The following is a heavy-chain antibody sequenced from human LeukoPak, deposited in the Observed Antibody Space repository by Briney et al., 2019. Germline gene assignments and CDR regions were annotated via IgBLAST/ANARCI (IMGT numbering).Heavy chain of an antibody. CDR2: INHSGST. CDR3: ARGFMTDFDY. CDR1: GGSISSYY. J-gene: IGHJ4*02. V-gene: IGHV4-34*01. D-gene: IGHD3-16*01. Sequence: PSETLSLTCTVSGGSISSYYWSWIRQPPGKGLEWIGEINHSGSTNYNPSLKSRVTISVDTSKNQFSLKLSSVTAADTAVYYRARGFMTDFDYWGQGTLVTVSS.